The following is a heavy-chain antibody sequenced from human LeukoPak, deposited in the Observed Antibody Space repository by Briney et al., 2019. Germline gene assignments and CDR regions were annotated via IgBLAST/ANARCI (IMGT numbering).Heavy chain of an antibody. Sequence: PGGSLRLSCAASGFTFSIYAMSWVRQAPGKGLEWVSFITTNGGRTSYADSVEGRFTISRDNPRNTLYMQMNSLRDEDTAVYYCAIMHGYYDGTGYWVQWGQGTLVTVSS. CDR2: ITTNGGRT. V-gene: IGHV3-23*01. CDR3: AIMHGYYDGTGYWVQ. CDR1: GFTFSIYA. D-gene: IGHD3-22*01. J-gene: IGHJ1*01.